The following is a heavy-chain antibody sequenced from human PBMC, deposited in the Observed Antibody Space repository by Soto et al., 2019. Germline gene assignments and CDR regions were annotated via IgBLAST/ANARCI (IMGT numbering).Heavy chain of an antibody. CDR1: GFTFSGYT. D-gene: IGHD6-19*01. CDR2: ISHSGEST. CDR3: SKDGWEN. J-gene: IGHJ4*02. Sequence: EVQLLESGGGLAQPGGSLRLSCAASGFTFSGYTMAWVRQAPGKGLEWVSTISHSGESTYYAESVKSRFTISRDNSKNTLYLQMNSLRGEDTAVYFCSKDGWENWGQGTLVTVAS. V-gene: IGHV3-23*01.